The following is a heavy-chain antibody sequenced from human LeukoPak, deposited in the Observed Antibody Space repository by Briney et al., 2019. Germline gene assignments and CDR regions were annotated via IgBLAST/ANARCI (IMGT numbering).Heavy chain of an antibody. CDR1: GGSISSSSYY. J-gene: IGHJ4*02. CDR3: ARQGLSGGYVYY. V-gene: IGHV4-39*01. Sequence: SETLSLTCTVSGGSISSSSYYWGWIRQPPGKGLEWIGSIYYSGSTYYNPSLKSRVTISVDTSKNQFSLKLSSVTAADTAVYYCARQGLSGGYVYYWGQGTLVTVSS. D-gene: IGHD2-8*02. CDR2: IYYSGST.